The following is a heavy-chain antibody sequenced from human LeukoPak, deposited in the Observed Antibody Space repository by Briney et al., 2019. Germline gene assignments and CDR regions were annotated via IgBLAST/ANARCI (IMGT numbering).Heavy chain of an antibody. V-gene: IGHV3-23*01. J-gene: IGHJ4*02. D-gene: IGHD3/OR15-3a*01. CDR3: AKQFVDRN. Sequence: YAESVKGRFTISRDNSKNTLYLQMNSLRAEDTAVYYCAKQFVDRNWGQGTLVTVSS.